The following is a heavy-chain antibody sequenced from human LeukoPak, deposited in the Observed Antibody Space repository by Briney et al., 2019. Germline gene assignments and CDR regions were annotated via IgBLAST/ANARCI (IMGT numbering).Heavy chain of an antibody. J-gene: IGHJ4*02. CDR2: ISGSGGST. Sequence: QPGGSLRLSCAASGFTFSSYAMGWVRQAPGKGLEWVSAISGSGGSTYYADSVKGRFTISRDNSKNTLYLQMNSLRAEDTAVYYCAKGYYDYVWGSYRYTPDYWGQGTLVTVSS. V-gene: IGHV3-23*01. CDR1: GFTFSSYA. CDR3: AKGYYDYVWGSYRYTPDY. D-gene: IGHD3-16*02.